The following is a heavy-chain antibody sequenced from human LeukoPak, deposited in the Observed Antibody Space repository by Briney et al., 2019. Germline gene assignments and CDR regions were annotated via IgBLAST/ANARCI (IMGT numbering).Heavy chain of an antibody. CDR3: AKGADYGESYYYYYMDV. CDR2: ISGSGGST. V-gene: IGHV3-23*01. D-gene: IGHD4-17*01. CDR1: GFTFSSYA. J-gene: IGHJ6*03. Sequence: GSLRLSCAASGFTFSSYAMSWVRQAPGKGLEWVSAISGSGGSTYYADSVKGRFTISRDNSKNTLYLQMNSLRAEDTAVYYCAKGADYGESYYYYYMDVWGKGTTVTVSS.